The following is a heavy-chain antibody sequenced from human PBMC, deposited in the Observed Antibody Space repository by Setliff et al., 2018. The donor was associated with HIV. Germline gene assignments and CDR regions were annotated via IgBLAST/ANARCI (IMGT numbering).Heavy chain of an antibody. CDR1: GGSISSGGYY. D-gene: IGHD3-9*01. J-gene: IGHJ4*02. CDR3: ARGSGTFYDVLTFGP. Sequence: KSSETLSLTCTVSGGSISSGGYYWSWIRQHPGKGLEWIGYISYSGGTYYKPSLKSRVTISIDTSKNQISLKLSSVTAADTAVYYCARGSGTFYDVLTFGPWGQGTLVTGSS. CDR2: ISYSGGT. V-gene: IGHV4-31*03.